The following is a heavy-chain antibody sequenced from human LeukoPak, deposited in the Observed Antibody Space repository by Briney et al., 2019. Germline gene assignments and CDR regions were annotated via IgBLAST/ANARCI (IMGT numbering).Heavy chain of an antibody. Sequence: PGGSLRLSCAASGFTFDSYGMHWVRQAPGKALEWVAFIRYDGSINYYADSVKGRFTISRDNSKNTLYLLMNSLRAEDTAVYYCAKDEEYQLLTNFFDYWGQGTLVTVSS. CDR2: IRYDGSIN. J-gene: IGHJ4*02. CDR3: AKDEEYQLLTNFFDY. V-gene: IGHV3-30*02. D-gene: IGHD2-21*01. CDR1: GFTFDSYG.